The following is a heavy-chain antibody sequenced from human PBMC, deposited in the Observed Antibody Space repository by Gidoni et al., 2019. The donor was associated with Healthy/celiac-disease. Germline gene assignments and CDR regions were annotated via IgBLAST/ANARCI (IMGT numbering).Heavy chain of an antibody. D-gene: IGHD2-15*01. CDR2: IYHSGST. Sequence: QLQLQESGSGLVQPSQTLSLTCAVSGGSISSGGYSWSWILQPPGKGLEWIGYIYHSGSTYYNPSLKSRVTISVDRSKNQFSLKLSSVTAADTAVYYCARLNTGGGPTPEPNWYFDLWGRGTLVTVSS. J-gene: IGHJ2*01. CDR3: ARLNTGGGPTPEPNWYFDL. V-gene: IGHV4-30-2*01. CDR1: GGSISSGGYS.